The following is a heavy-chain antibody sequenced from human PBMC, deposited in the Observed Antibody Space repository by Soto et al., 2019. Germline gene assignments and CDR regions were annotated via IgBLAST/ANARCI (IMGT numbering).Heavy chain of an antibody. D-gene: IGHD3-3*01. J-gene: IGHJ6*02. CDR1: GFTFSSYA. CDR3: AKALRLLEWSYYYGMDV. CDR2: ISGSGGNT. Sequence: EVQLLESGGGLVQPGGSLRLSCAASGFTFSSYAMSWVRQAPGKGLEWVSAISGSGGNTYYADSVKGRFTISRDNSKNTLFLQMNSLRAEDTAVYYCAKALRLLEWSYYYGMDVWGQVTTVTVSS. V-gene: IGHV3-23*01.